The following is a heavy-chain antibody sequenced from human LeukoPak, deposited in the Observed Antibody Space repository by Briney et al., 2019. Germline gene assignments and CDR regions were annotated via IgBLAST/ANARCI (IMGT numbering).Heavy chain of an antibody. J-gene: IGHJ6*03. CDR1: GGSISSYY. CDR2: INHSGST. V-gene: IGHV4-34*01. CDR3: ARNRLRYYYYMDV. Sequence: SETLSHTCTVSGGSISSYYWSWLRQPPGQGLEWIGEINHSGSTNYNPSLKSRVTISVDTSKNQFSLKLSSVTAADTAVYYCARNRLRYYYYMDVWGKGTTVTVSS. D-gene: IGHD5-12*01.